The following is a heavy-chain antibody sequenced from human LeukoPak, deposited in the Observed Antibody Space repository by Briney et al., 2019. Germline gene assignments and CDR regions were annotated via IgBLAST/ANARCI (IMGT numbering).Heavy chain of an antibody. Sequence: SETLSLTCTVSGGSISSYYWSWIRQPPGKGLEWIGYIYHSGSSYYNPSLKSRVTISVDTSKNQFSLNLSSVTAADTAVYYCARGTFYCSSTICYPHYFDYWGQGTLVTVSS. V-gene: IGHV4-59*12. D-gene: IGHD2-2*01. CDR1: GGSISSYY. CDR3: ARGTFYCSSTICYPHYFDY. CDR2: IYHSGSS. J-gene: IGHJ4*02.